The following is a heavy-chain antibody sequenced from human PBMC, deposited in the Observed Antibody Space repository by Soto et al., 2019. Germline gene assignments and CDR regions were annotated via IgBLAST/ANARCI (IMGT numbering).Heavy chain of an antibody. CDR3: ARGRLFYDSSGYYY. D-gene: IGHD3-22*01. V-gene: IGHV4-4*02. CDR2: IYHSGST. J-gene: IGHJ4*02. Sequence: PSETLSLTCAVSGGSISSSNWWSWVRQPPGKGLEWIGEIYHSGSTNYNPSLKSRVTISVDKSKNQFSLKLSSVTAADTAVYYCARGRLFYDSSGYYYWGQGTLVTVSS. CDR1: GGSISSSNW.